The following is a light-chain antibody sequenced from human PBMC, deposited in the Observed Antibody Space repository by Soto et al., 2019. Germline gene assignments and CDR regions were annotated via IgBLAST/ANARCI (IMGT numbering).Light chain of an antibody. CDR3: QQSYSTPLT. CDR2: AAS. V-gene: IGKV1-39*01. CDR1: QSISSY. J-gene: IGKJ4*01. Sequence: DIQMTQSPSSLSASVGDRVTITCQASQSISSYLNWYQQKPGKAPKLLIYAASSLQSGVPSRFSGSGSGTVFSLTISSLQPEDFATYHCQQSYSTPLTFGGGTKVDIK.